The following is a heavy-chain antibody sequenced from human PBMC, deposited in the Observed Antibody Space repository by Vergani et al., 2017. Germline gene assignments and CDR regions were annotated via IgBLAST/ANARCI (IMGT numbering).Heavy chain of an antibody. CDR2: IRHDGIT. Sequence: QVQLQQWGAGVVKPSGTLSLTCAVFGESFSSFYWSWIRQPPGKGLEWIGEIRHDGITHYSPSLKSRVTISIDTSTHQFSLNLRSVTAADTAVYYCAREXYCTNGVCFTLFDVWGQGALVTVSS. J-gene: IGHJ4*02. V-gene: IGHV4-34*02. CDR1: GESFSSFY. CDR3: AREXYCTNGVCFTLFDV. D-gene: IGHD2-8*01.